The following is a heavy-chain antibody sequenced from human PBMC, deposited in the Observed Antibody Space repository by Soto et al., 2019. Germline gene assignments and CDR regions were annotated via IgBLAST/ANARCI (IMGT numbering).Heavy chain of an antibody. Sequence: EVQLVESGGGLVKPGGSLRLSCAASGFTFSNAWMSWVRQAPGKGLEWVGRIKSKTDGGTTDYAAPVKGRFTISRDDSKNTLYLQMNSLKTEDTAVYYCTTDLDFWSGYRFDYWGQGTLVTVSS. CDR2: IKSKTDGGTT. V-gene: IGHV3-15*01. CDR1: GFTFSNAW. J-gene: IGHJ4*02. D-gene: IGHD3-3*01. CDR3: TTDLDFWSGYRFDY.